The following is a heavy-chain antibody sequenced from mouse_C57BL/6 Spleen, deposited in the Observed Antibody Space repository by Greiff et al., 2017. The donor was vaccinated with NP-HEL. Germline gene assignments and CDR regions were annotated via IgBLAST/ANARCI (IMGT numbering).Heavy chain of an antibody. V-gene: IGHV1-52*01. CDR1: GYTFTSYW. CDR3: ARSVYGNWYFDV. J-gene: IGHJ1*03. Sequence: QVQLQQPGAELVRPGSSVKLSCKASGYTFTSYWMHWVKQRPIQGLEWIGNIDPSDSETHYNQKFKDKATLTVDKSSSTAYMQLSSLTSEDSAVYHSARSVYGNWYFDVWGTGTTVTVSS. CDR2: IDPSDSET. D-gene: IGHD2-1*01.